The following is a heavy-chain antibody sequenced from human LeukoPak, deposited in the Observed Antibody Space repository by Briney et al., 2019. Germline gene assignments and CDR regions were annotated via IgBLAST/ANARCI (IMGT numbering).Heavy chain of an antibody. CDR1: GYPFTDYY. J-gene: IGHJ4*02. CDR2: INPNSGGT. Sequence: ASVKVSFKASGYPFTDYYIHWVRQAPGQGLEWMGWINPNSGGTKYAQNFQGRVPMTRDTSITTAYMELSRLSSDDTAVYYCARLSLQAARPKDYWAQGTLVTVSS. V-gene: IGHV1-2*02. D-gene: IGHD6-6*01. CDR3: ARLSLQAARPKDY.